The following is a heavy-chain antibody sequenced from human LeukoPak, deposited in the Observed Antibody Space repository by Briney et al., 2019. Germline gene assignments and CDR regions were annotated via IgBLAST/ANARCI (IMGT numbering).Heavy chain of an antibody. D-gene: IGHD3-3*01. V-gene: IGHV3-23*01. CDR3: ARCDFWSGYKYYGMDV. J-gene: IGHJ6*02. CDR1: GFTFSSYA. Sequence: GGSLRLSCAASGFTFSSYAMSWVRQAPGKGLGWVSAISGSGGSTYYADSVKGRFTISRDNSKNTLYLQMNSLRAEDTAVYYCARCDFWSGYKYYGMDVWGQGTPVTVSS. CDR2: ISGSGGST.